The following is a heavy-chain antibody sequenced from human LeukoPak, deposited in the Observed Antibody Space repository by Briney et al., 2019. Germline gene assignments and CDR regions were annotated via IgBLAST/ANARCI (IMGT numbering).Heavy chain of an antibody. CDR2: IISDGSTR. D-gene: IGHD3-10*01. Sequence: GGSLRLSCAASGFTFSSHWMHWVRQAPGKGLVWVSRIISDGSTRNYADSVKGRFTIFRDNAKNTLCLRMNSLRAEDTAIYYCARGHVPGSDRHWDYWAQGAQVTVSS. CDR1: GFTFSSHW. V-gene: IGHV3-74*01. J-gene: IGHJ4*02. CDR3: ARGHVPGSDRHWDY.